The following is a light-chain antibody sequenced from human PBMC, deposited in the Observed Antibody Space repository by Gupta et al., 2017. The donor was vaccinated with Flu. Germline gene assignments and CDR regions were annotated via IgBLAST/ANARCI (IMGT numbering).Light chain of an antibody. Sequence: QSVLTQPPSVSGAPGQRVTISCTGRSSNIGAGYDVHWYQQLPGAAPGLLIYGNIHRPSGVPDRFSGSKSATSASLAITGLQPEDEADYYCQSYDSSLSGPYVFGTGTKVTVL. CDR1: SSNIGAGYD. CDR3: QSYDSSLSGPYV. J-gene: IGLJ1*01. CDR2: GNI. V-gene: IGLV1-40*01.